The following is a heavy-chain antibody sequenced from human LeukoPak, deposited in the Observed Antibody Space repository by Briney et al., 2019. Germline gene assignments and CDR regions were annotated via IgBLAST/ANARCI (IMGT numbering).Heavy chain of an antibody. D-gene: IGHD6-19*01. Sequence: SETLSLTCTVSGGPISSYYWSWIRQPPGKGLEGIGYIYYSGSTNYNPSLKSRVTISVDTSKNQFSLKLSSVTAADTAVYFCARDGVRVTYTSGWYYFDYWGQGTLVTVSS. CDR1: GGPISSYY. J-gene: IGHJ4*02. V-gene: IGHV4-59*01. CDR2: IYYSGST. CDR3: ARDGVRVTYTSGWYYFDY.